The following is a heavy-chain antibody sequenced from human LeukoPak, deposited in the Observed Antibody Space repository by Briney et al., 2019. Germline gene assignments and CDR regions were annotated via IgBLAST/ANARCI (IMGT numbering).Heavy chain of an antibody. CDR3: ARGVTVYYYYYMDV. V-gene: IGHV1-69*05. Sequence: SVKVPCKASGGTFSSYAISWVRQAPGQGLEWMGGIIPIFGTANYAQKFQGRVTITTDESTSTAYMELSSLRSEDTAVYYCARGVTVYYYYYMDVWGKGTTVTVSS. J-gene: IGHJ6*03. CDR2: IIPIFGTA. CDR1: GGTFSSYA. D-gene: IGHD1-14*01.